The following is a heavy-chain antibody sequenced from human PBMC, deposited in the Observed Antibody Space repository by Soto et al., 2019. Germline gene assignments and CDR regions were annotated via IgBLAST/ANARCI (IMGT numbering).Heavy chain of an antibody. CDR1: GFTFSNYA. D-gene: IGHD3-10*01. CDR3: AKDWAYYFGSGSYYDAFDI. CDR2: ISGSDGRT. Sequence: EMQLMESGGGLEQPGGSLRLSCAASGFTFSNYAMSWVRQAPGKGLEWVSSISGSDGRTYYADSVKGRFTVSRDNSKNTLHLEIHSLRAEDTAAYYCAKDWAYYFGSGSYYDAFDIWGQGTMVTVSS. V-gene: IGHV3-23*01. J-gene: IGHJ3*02.